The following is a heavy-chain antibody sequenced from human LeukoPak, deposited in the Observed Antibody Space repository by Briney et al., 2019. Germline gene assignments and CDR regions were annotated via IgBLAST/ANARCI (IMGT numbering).Heavy chain of an antibody. CDR1: GGSISSYY. CDR2: IYYSGST. J-gene: IGHJ4*02. Sequence: SETLSLTCTVSGGSISSYYWSWIRQPPGKGLEWIGYIYYSGSTNYNPSLKSRVTISADTSKNQFSLKLSSVTAADTAVYYCARGGLHYDSSGVDYWGQGTLVTVSS. V-gene: IGHV4-59*01. D-gene: IGHD3-22*01. CDR3: ARGGLHYDSSGVDY.